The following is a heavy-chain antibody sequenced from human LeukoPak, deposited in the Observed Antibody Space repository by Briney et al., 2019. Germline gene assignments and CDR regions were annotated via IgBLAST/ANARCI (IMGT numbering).Heavy chain of an antibody. CDR2: IYSGGGT. CDR1: GFTVSSNY. Sequence: PGGSLRLSCAASGFTVSSNYMSWVREAPGTGLEGVSVIYSGGGTDYADSVKGRFTISRDNSKNTLYLQMNSLRAEDTAVYYCARAVGVTAIHNAFDIWGQGTIVTVSS. CDR3: ARAVGVTAIHNAFDI. V-gene: IGHV3-66*02. J-gene: IGHJ3*02. D-gene: IGHD2-21*02.